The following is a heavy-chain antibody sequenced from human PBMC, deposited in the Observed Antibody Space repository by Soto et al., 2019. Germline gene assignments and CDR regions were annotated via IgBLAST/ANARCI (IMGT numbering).Heavy chain of an antibody. Sequence: ASVKVSCKASGYTFTGYYMHWVRQAPGQGLEWMGWINPNSGGTNYAQKFQGWVTMTRDTSISTAYMELSRLRSDDTAVYYCATLSWNGSGSYYGMDVWGQGTTVTVSS. V-gene: IGHV1-2*04. CDR1: GYTFTGYY. CDR3: ATLSWNGSGSYYGMDV. CDR2: INPNSGGT. D-gene: IGHD3-10*01. J-gene: IGHJ6*02.